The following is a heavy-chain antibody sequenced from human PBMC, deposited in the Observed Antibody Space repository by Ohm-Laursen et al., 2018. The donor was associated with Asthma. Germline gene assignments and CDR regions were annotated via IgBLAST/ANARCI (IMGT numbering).Heavy chain of an antibody. CDR2: ISTASTFI. CDR1: GYTFSRYS. Sequence: LSLTCAASGYTFSRYSIHWVRQVPGKGLEWVASISTASTFIYYADSVRGRFTTSRDNAKNSVYLQMNSLRAEDTALYYCARIGPEWELPGREYSLHHWGQGTQVTVS. V-gene: IGHV3-21*01. J-gene: IGHJ1*01. D-gene: IGHD1-26*01. CDR3: ARIGPEWELPGREYSLHH.